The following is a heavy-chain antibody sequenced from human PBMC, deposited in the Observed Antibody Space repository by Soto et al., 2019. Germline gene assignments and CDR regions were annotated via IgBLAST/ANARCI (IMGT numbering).Heavy chain of an antibody. D-gene: IGHD3-22*01. Sequence: GGSLRLSCAASGFTFSNYAMSWVRQAPGKGLDWVSSISGNGGTTYYADSVKGRFTFSRDNSENTLYLQMHSLRVEDTAIYYCARGRSGLSIVSGVDYWGQGTLVTVSS. J-gene: IGHJ4*02. CDR1: GFTFSNYA. V-gene: IGHV3-23*01. CDR2: ISGNGGTT. CDR3: ARGRSGLSIVSGVDY.